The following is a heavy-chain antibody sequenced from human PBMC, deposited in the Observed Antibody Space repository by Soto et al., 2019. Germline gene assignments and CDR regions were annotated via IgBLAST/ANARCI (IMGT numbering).Heavy chain of an antibody. Sequence: QVQLVQSGAEVKKPGSSVKVSCKASGGTFSSYAISWVRQAPGQGLEWMGGIIPIFGTANYAQKFQGRVTITADDSPSTAYMGLGSLGSEETAVYYCARTPRRYYGMDVWGQGTTVTVSS. J-gene: IGHJ6*02. V-gene: IGHV1-69*12. CDR2: IIPIFGTA. CDR3: ARTPRRYYGMDV. CDR1: GGTFSSYA.